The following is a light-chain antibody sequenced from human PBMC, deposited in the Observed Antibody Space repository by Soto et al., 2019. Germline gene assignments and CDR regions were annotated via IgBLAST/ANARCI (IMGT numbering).Light chain of an antibody. CDR1: QGISTF. CDR2: AAS. J-gene: IGKJ1*01. V-gene: IGKV1-9*01. CDR3: QQLNSYPRT. Sequence: DIQLTQSPSFLSASVGDRVTITCRANQGISTFLAWYQQKAGKVPKLLIYAASSLQSGVPSRFSGSGSGTDFTLTISSLQPEDFATYYCQQLNSYPRTFGQGTKVEVK.